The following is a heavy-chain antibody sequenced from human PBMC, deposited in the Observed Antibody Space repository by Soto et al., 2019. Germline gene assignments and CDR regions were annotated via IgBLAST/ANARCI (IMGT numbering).Heavy chain of an antibody. V-gene: IGHV5-51*01. J-gene: IGHJ4*02. CDR2: IYPGDSDT. CDR3: ARHDAGGWYGNIDY. D-gene: IGHD6-19*01. Sequence: PRGSLKNSRKGSGYSFSNYWIGWGRPMPGKGLEWMGIIYPGDSDTRYSPSFQGQVTISADKSISTAYLQWSSLKASDTAMYYCARHDAGGWYGNIDYWGQGTLVTVSS. CDR1: GYSFSNYW.